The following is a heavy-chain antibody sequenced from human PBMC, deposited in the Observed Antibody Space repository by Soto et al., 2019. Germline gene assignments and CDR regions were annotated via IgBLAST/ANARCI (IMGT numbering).Heavy chain of an antibody. V-gene: IGHV4-34*01. CDR1: YGSFSGYY. Sequence: SQPLSHTCTVYYGSFSGYYWSLILKNPGKWLEWIGEINHSGSTNYNPSLKSRVTISVDTSKNQFSLKLSSVTAADTAVYYCARERYFDWPYYGMDVWGQGTTVTVSS. D-gene: IGHD3-9*01. CDR3: ARERYFDWPYYGMDV. J-gene: IGHJ6*02. CDR2: INHSGST.